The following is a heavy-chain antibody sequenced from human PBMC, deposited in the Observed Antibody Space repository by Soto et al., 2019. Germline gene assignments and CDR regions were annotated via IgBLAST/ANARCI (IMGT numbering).Heavy chain of an antibody. CDR3: AKPPDCSGGSCYSDYYYMDV. J-gene: IGHJ6*03. V-gene: IGHV3-23*01. Sequence: PGGSLRLSCAASGFTFSSYAMSWVRQAPGKGLEWVSAISGSGGSTYYADSVKGRFTISRDNSKNTLYLQMNSLRAEDTAVYYCAKPPDCSGGSCYSDYYYMDVWGKGTTVTVSS. CDR2: ISGSGGST. CDR1: GFTFSSYA. D-gene: IGHD2-15*01.